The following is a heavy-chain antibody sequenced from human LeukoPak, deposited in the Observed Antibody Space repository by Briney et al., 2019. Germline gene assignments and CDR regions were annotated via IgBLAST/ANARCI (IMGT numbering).Heavy chain of an antibody. J-gene: IGHJ1*01. Sequence: SRTLSLTCTVSGASISSGGSYWSWIRQHPGRGLECIGYISYSGRTYYNPSLKSRVTISVDTSKNQFSLKLSSVTAADTAVYYCARDDGPWYFQQWGQGTLVTVSS. D-gene: IGHD4-17*01. CDR2: ISYSGRT. V-gene: IGHV4-31*03. CDR3: ARDDGPWYFQQ. CDR1: GASISSGGSY.